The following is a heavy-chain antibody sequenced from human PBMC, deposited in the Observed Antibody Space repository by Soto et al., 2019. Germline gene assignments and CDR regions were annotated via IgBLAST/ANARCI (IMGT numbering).Heavy chain of an antibody. D-gene: IGHD5-12*01. V-gene: IGHV3-23*01. CDR2: ISGSGGST. Sequence: GESLKISCAASGFTFSSYAMSWVRQAPGKGLEWVSAISGSGGSTYYADSVKGRFTISRDNSKNTLYLQMNSLRAEDTAVYYCAKYGGGVATKSATRRRQGVDYWGQGTLVTVSS. J-gene: IGHJ4*02. CDR1: GFTFSSYA. CDR3: AKYGGGVATKSATRRRQGVDY.